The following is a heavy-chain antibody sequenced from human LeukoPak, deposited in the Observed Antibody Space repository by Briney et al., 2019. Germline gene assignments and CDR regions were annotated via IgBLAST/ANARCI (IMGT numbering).Heavy chain of an antibody. CDR2: IGSSGSSL. Sequence: GGSLRLSCAASGFTFSSYEMNWVRQAPGKGLEWVSYIGSSGSSLNYADFVKGRFTISRDNAKNSLYLQMNSLRAEDTAVYYCARVSSSGLDDWGQGILVTVSS. D-gene: IGHD6-19*01. CDR3: ARVSSSGLDD. V-gene: IGHV3-48*03. J-gene: IGHJ4*02. CDR1: GFTFSSYE.